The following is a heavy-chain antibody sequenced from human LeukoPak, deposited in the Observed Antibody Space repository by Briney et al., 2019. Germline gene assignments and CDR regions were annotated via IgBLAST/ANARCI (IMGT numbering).Heavy chain of an antibody. Sequence: GASVKVSCKASGYTFLTYTITWVRQAPGQGLEWMGWIRVYNGNTNYAQKLQGRVSMTTDTSTSTAYMELRSLISDDTAFYYCARVRYGSGTYHESPSFDYWGQGTLVTVSS. J-gene: IGHJ4*02. V-gene: IGHV1-18*04. CDR2: IRVYNGNT. D-gene: IGHD3-10*01. CDR3: ARVRYGSGTYHESPSFDY. CDR1: GYTFLTYT.